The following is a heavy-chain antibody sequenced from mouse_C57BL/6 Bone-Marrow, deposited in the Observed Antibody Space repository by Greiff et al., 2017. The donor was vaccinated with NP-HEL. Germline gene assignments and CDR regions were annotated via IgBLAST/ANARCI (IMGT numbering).Heavy chain of an antibody. CDR1: GFSLTSYG. Sequence: QVQLKESGPGLVQPSQSLSITCTVSGFSLTSYGVHWVRQSPGKGLEWLGVIWSGGSTDYNAAFISRLSISKDNSKSQVFVKMNSLQADDTAIYYCARNGFYYDYPWFAYWGQGTLVTVSA. CDR2: IWSGGST. J-gene: IGHJ3*01. D-gene: IGHD2-4*01. CDR3: ARNGFYYDYPWFAY. V-gene: IGHV2-2*01.